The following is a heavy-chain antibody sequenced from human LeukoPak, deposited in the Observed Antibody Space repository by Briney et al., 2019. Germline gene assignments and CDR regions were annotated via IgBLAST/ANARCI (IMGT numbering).Heavy chain of an antibody. J-gene: IGHJ4*02. D-gene: IGHD6-13*01. Sequence: GRSLRLSCAASGFTFSSYGMHWVRQAPGKGLEWVAVIWSDGNNKDYADSVKGRFTISRDDSKNTLYLQMDSLRAEDTAVYYCARDLSSWTPGYWGQGTLVTVSS. V-gene: IGHV3-33*01. CDR1: GFTFSSYG. CDR2: IWSDGNNK. CDR3: ARDLSSWTPGY.